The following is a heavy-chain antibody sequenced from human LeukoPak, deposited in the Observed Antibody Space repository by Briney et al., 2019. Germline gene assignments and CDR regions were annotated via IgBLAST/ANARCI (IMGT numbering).Heavy chain of an antibody. Sequence: ASVKVSCKASGYTFTSFFIHWVRQAPGQGLEWLGLINPGDGRTRFAQKLQGRVTMTRDTSTSAVYMELNSLKPDDTAVLYCARGPYTGSSRSINYWGQGTPVTVYS. J-gene: IGHJ4*02. CDR1: GYTFTSFF. V-gene: IGHV1-46*04. CDR3: ARGPYTGSSRSINY. CDR2: INPGDGRT. D-gene: IGHD1-26*01.